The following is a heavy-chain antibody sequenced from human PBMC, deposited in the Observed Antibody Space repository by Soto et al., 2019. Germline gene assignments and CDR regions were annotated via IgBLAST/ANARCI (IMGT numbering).Heavy chain of an antibody. CDR2: INHSGST. Sequence: SETLSLTCAVYGGSFGGYYWSWIRQPPGKGLEWIGEINHSGSTNYNPSLKSRVTISVDTSKNQFSLKLSSVTAADTAVYYCASGYYYDILTGYYGVYYGMDVWGQGTTVTVSS. J-gene: IGHJ6*02. CDR1: GGSFGGYY. V-gene: IGHV4-34*01. D-gene: IGHD3-9*01. CDR3: ASGYYYDILTGYYGVYYGMDV.